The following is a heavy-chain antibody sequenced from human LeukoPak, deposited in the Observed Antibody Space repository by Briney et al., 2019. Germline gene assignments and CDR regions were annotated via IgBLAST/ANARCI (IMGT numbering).Heavy chain of an antibody. CDR3: AKDHPAGYSSGWYDAFDI. CDR2: ISGSGGST. Sequence: GGSQRLSCAASGFTFSSYAMSWVRQAPGKGLEWVSVISGSGGSTYYADSVKGRFTISRDNSKDTLYLQMNTLRAEDTAVYYCAKDHPAGYSSGWYDAFDIWGRGTLVTVSS. CDR1: GFTFSSYA. J-gene: IGHJ3*02. V-gene: IGHV3-23*01. D-gene: IGHD6-19*01.